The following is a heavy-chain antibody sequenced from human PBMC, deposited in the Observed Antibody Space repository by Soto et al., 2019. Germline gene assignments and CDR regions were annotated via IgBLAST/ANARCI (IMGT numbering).Heavy chain of an antibody. Sequence: GASVKVSCKGFGYSFMKYGINWVRQAPGQGLEWVGWISSYSGYTHSAQKFRGRLTLTTDTAASTAYMELRILRSADTALYYCAREASVLIPAAQPSRFDSWGQGTLVTVSS. CDR3: AREASVLIPAAQPSRFDS. V-gene: IGHV1-18*01. D-gene: IGHD2-2*01. CDR2: ISSYSGYT. CDR1: GYSFMKYG. J-gene: IGHJ4*02.